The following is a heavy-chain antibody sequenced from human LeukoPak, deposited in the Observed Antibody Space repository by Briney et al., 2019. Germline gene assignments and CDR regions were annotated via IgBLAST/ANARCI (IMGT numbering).Heavy chain of an antibody. CDR3: ATVGGGPNVGRDYFGA. V-gene: IGHV3-23*01. CDR2: ISGDGVIT. Sequence: GGSLRLSCRGSGFTFNTYAMSWFRQIPGKGLEWVSAISGDGVITYYTDSVKGRFIISRDNSRDTLHLQMSSLGVDDTAVYHCATVGGGPNVGRDYFGAWGRGILVTVSS. J-gene: IGHJ5*02. D-gene: IGHD4-17*01. CDR1: GFTFNTYA.